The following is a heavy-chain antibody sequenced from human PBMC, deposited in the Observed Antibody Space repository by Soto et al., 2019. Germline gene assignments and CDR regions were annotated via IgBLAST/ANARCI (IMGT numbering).Heavy chain of an antibody. CDR1: GFTFSIYA. CDR3: AKDPRSKRAAAGNNWFDP. CDR2: ISGSGGST. V-gene: IGHV3-23*01. J-gene: IGHJ5*02. D-gene: IGHD6-13*01. Sequence: PGGSLRLSCAASGFTFSIYAMSWVRQAPGKGLEWVSAISGSGGSTYYAESVKGRFTISRDNSKNTLYLQMNSLRAEDTAVYYCAKDPRSKRAAAGNNWFDPWGQGTLVTVSS.